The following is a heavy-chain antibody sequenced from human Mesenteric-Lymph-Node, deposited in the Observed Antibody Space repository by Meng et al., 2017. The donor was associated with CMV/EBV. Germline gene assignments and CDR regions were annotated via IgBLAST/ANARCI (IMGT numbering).Heavy chain of an antibody. V-gene: IGHV3-23*01. CDR3: ARHQGYCSSTSCSDYYYYYGMDV. J-gene: IGHJ6*02. Sequence: GGSLRLSCAASGLTFSSYALSWVRQAPGKGLEWVAAIGGSGHNTYYADSVKGRFTISRDNSKNTLYLQMNSLRAEDTAVYYCARHQGYCSSTSCSDYYYYYGMDVWGQGTTVTVSS. D-gene: IGHD2-2*01. CDR2: IGGSGHNT. CDR1: GLTFSSYA.